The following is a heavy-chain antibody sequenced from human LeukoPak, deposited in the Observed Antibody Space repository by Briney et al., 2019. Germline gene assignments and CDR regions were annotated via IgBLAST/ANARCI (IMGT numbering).Heavy chain of an antibody. CDR2: ISGSGTNT. CDR1: EFAFSSYA. J-gene: IGHJ4*02. V-gene: IGHV3-23*01. CDR3: AVRSIAVAGTAFDY. Sequence: GGSLRLSCAASEFAFSSYAMSWVRQAPGKGLEWVSGISGSGTNTYYADSVKGRFTISRDNSKNTLYLQMNSLRAEDTAVYYCAVRSIAVAGTAFDYWGQGTLVTVSS. D-gene: IGHD6-19*01.